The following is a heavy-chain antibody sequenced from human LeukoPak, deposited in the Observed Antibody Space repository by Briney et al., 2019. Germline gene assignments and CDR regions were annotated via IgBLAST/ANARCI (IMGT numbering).Heavy chain of an antibody. CDR1: GYTFTSYA. CDR3: ARGNYASGGPGDYGLDV. D-gene: IGHD3-10*01. Sequence: EASVKVSCKASGYTFTSYAMNWVRQAPGQGLEWMGWINAGNGNTKHSQKFQGRVTITRDTSASTAYMELSSLRSEDTAVYYCARGNYASGGPGDYGLDVWGQGTTVTVSS. V-gene: IGHV1-3*01. CDR2: INAGNGNT. J-gene: IGHJ6*02.